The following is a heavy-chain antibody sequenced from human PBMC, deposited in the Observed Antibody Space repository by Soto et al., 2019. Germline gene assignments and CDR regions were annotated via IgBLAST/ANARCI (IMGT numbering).Heavy chain of an antibody. Sequence: KSSETLSLTCTVSGSSISSSNYYWGWIRQPPGKGLEWIGSIYYSGSPYNNPSLKSRVTMSVDTSSNQFSLKLSSVTAADTAVYYCARLYYDRSGHYWFDSWGQGTLVTVSS. J-gene: IGHJ5*01. CDR3: ARLYYDRSGHYWFDS. D-gene: IGHD3-22*01. CDR2: IYYSGSP. CDR1: GSSISSSNYY. V-gene: IGHV4-39*01.